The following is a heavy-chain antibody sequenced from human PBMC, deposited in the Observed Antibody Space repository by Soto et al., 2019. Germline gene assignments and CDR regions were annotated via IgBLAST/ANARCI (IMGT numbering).Heavy chain of an antibody. D-gene: IGHD1-7*01. CDR1: GGSFSGYY. Sequence: SETLSLTCAVYGGSFSGYYWSWIRQPPGKGLEWIGEINHSGSTNYNPSLKSRVTISVDTSKNQFSLKLSSVTAADTAVYYCARQPQRITGTTWYNWFDPWGQGTLVTVSS. CDR3: ARQPQRITGTTWYNWFDP. CDR2: INHSGST. J-gene: IGHJ5*02. V-gene: IGHV4-34*01.